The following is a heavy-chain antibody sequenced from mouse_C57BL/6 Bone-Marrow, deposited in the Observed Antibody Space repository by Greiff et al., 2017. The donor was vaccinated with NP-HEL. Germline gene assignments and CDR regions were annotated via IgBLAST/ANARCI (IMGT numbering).Heavy chain of an antibody. CDR2: IYPGNSDT. CDR3: TTTASY. CDR1: GSTFTSYW. J-gene: IGHJ3*01. V-gene: IGHV1-5*01. D-gene: IGHD1-2*01. Sequence: VQLKESGTVLARPGASVKMSCKTSGSTFTSYWMHWVKQRPGQGLEWIGAIYPGNSDTSYNQKFKGKATLTAVTSASTAYMELSSLTNEDSAVYYCTTTASYWGQGTLVTVSA.